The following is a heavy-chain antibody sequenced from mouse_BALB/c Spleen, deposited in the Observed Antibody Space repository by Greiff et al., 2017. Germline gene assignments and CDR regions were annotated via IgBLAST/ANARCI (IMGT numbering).Heavy chain of an antibody. V-gene: IGHV5-17*02. Sequence: EVKVVESGGGLVQPGGSRKLSCAASGFTFSSFGMHWVRQAPEKGLEWVAYISSGSSTIYYADTVKGRFTISRDNPKNTLFLQMTSLRSEDTAMYYCARERDYRSPAMDYWGQGTSVTVSS. J-gene: IGHJ4*01. D-gene: IGHD2-14*01. CDR3: ARERDYRSPAMDY. CDR2: ISSGSSTI. CDR1: GFTFSSFG.